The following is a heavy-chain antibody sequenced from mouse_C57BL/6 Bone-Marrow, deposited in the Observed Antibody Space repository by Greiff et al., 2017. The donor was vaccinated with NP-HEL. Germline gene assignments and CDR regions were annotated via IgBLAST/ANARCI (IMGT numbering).Heavy chain of an antibody. CDR3: ARQWVPFAY. J-gene: IGHJ3*01. CDR2: ISSGGSYT. V-gene: IGHV5-6*01. D-gene: IGHD2-14*01. CDR1: GFTFSSYG. Sequence: EVQLQQSGGDLVKPGGSLKLSCAASGFTFSSYGMSWVRQTPDKRLEWVATISSGGSYTYYPDSVKGRFTISRDNAKNTLYLQMSSLKSEDTAMYYCARQWVPFAYWGQGTLVTVSA.